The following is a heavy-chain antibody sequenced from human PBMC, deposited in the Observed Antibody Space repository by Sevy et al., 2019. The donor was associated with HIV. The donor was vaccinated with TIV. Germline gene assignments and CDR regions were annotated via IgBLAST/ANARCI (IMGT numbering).Heavy chain of an antibody. J-gene: IGHJ4*02. CDR1: GFTFSSYS. CDR2: ISTSSNTV. D-gene: IGHD2-2*01. CDR3: ARSVLGHCSSTSCYQYYFDY. Sequence: GGSLRLSCAASGFTFSSYSMNWVRQAPGKGLEWVSYISTSSNTVYYADSVKGRFTISRDNAKNSLYLQMNSLRDEDTAVYYGARSVLGHCSSTSCYQYYFDYWGQGTLVTVSS. V-gene: IGHV3-48*02.